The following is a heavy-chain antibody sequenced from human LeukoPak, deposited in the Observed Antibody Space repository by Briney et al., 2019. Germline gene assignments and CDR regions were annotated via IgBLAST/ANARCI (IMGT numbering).Heavy chain of an antibody. CDR1: GYTFTGYY. Sequence: ASVKVSCKASGYTFTGYYMHWVRQAPGQGLEWMGWISAYNGNTNYAQKLQGRVTMTTDTSTSTAYMELRSLRSDDTAVYYCARDYYDSSRPYGMDVWGQGTTVTVSS. V-gene: IGHV1-18*04. J-gene: IGHJ6*02. D-gene: IGHD3-22*01. CDR3: ARDYYDSSRPYGMDV. CDR2: ISAYNGNT.